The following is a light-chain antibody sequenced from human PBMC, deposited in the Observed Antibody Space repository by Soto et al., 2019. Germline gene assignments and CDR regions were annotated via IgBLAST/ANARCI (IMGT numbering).Light chain of an antibody. V-gene: IGKV4-1*01. Sequence: DIVLTQSPDSLAVSRGERATINCKSSQSVLYSSNTKNYLAWYQQKPRQPPKQLIYWACTRAAGVPHRFSGSRSGTEFTLTISSLQAEDVSVYYCQQYYSTPPYTFGQGTKLEIK. CDR1: QSVLYSSNTKNY. J-gene: IGKJ2*01. CDR2: WAC. CDR3: QQYYSTPPYT.